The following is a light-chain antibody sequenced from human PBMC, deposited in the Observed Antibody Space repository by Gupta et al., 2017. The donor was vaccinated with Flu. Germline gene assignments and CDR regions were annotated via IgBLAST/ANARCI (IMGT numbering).Light chain of an antibody. J-gene: IGLJ3*02. CDR2: ENN. CDR3: GTWDNSLRGV. CDR1: SSNIGSNY. Sequence: QSVLTQPPSVSAATGQKVTISCSGSSSNIGSNYVSWYQQLPGTAPKVLIYENNKRPSGIPDRFSGSKSGTSATLGITGLQTGDEADYYCGTWDNSLRGVFGGGTKLTVL. V-gene: IGLV1-51*02.